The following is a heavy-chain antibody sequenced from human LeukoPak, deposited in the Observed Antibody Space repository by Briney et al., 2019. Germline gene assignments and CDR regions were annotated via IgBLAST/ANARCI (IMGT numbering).Heavy chain of an antibody. CDR1: GDSFSGYH. Sequence: SETLSLTCAVYGDSFSGYHWSWIRQTPGMGLEWIGEVDHSGSTKYNPSLKSRVTISPDASKNQFSLRLRSVTAADTAVYYRARDGGCCSGGSCYSFFQYWGQGNLVTVSS. D-gene: IGHD2-15*01. J-gene: IGHJ1*01. CDR2: VDHSGST. CDR3: ARDGGCCSGGSCYSFFQY. V-gene: IGHV4-34*01.